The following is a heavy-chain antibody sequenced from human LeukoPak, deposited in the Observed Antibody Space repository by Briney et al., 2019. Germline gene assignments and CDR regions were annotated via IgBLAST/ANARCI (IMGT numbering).Heavy chain of an antibody. CDR1: GYTFTGYY. CDR3: ARVMVSLSLLGVVHKAFDI. J-gene: IGHJ3*02. CDR2: INPNSGGT. D-gene: IGHD2-2*01. Sequence: GASVKVSCKASGYTFTGYYMHLVRQAPGQGLAWMGWINPNSGGTNYAQKFQGRVTMTRETSISTAYMELSRLRSDDTAVYYCARVMVSLSLLGVVHKAFDIWGQGTMVTVSS. V-gene: IGHV1-2*02.